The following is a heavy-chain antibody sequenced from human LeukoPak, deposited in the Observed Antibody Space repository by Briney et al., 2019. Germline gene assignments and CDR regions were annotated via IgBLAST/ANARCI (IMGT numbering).Heavy chain of an antibody. D-gene: IGHD3-16*01. CDR2: ISGSGGST. V-gene: IGHV3-23*01. Sequence: PGGSLRLSCAASGFTFSSYSMNWVRRAPGKGLEWVSAISGSGGSTYYADSVKGRFTISRDNSKNTLYLQMNSLRAEDTAVYYCAKDRRRRLGDGNDAFDIWGQGTMVTVSS. CDR1: GFTFSSYS. CDR3: AKDRRRRLGDGNDAFDI. J-gene: IGHJ3*02.